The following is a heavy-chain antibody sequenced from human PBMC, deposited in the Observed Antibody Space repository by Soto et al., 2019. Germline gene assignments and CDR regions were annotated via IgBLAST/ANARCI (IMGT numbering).Heavy chain of an antibody. CDR1: GFTFSSYG. V-gene: IGHV3-30*18. Sequence: QVQLVESGGGVVQPGRSLRLSCAASGFTFSSYGMHWVRQAPGKGLEWVAVISYDGSNKYYADSVKGRFTISRDNSKNTLHLQMNSLRTEDTAVYYCAKDLYRGYDYLDYWGQGTLVTVSS. D-gene: IGHD5-12*01. J-gene: IGHJ4*02. CDR2: ISYDGSNK. CDR3: AKDLYRGYDYLDY.